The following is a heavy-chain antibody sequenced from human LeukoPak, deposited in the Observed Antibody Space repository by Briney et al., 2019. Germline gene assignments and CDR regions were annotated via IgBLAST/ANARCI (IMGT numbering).Heavy chain of an antibody. D-gene: IGHD3-22*01. CDR2: IIPIFGTA. V-gene: IGHV1-69*05. J-gene: IGHJ3*02. Sequence: GASVKVSCKASGYTFTSYGISWVRQAPGQGLEWMGGIIPIFGTANYAQKFQGRVTITTDESTSTAYMELSSLRSEDTAVYYCASTALDSSGYYSTDAFDIWGQGTMVTVSS. CDR1: GYTFTSYG. CDR3: ASTALDSSGYYSTDAFDI.